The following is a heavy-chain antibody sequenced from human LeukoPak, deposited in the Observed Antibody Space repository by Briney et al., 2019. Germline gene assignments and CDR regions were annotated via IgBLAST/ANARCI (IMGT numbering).Heavy chain of an antibody. D-gene: IGHD3-22*01. CDR2: ISGYNGNT. Sequence: GESLKISCKASGYTFTSYGISWVRQAPGQGLEWMGWISGYNGNTHYAHNLQGRVTMTTDTSTSTAYMELRSLRSDDTAVYYCARDEARYSSGYYPNWFDPWGQGTLVTVSS. V-gene: IGHV1-18*01. CDR1: GYTFTSYG. CDR3: ARDEARYSSGYYPNWFDP. J-gene: IGHJ5*02.